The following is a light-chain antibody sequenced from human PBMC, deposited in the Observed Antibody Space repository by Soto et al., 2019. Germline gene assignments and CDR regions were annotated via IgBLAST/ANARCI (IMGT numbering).Light chain of an antibody. V-gene: IGKV3D-15*01. Sequence: EIVMTQSPATLSVSPGERATLSCRASQTVSSSLAWYQQKPGQAPRLVIYDIFTRATGVPTRISGSGSGTEFTLTISRLEPEDFAVYYCQQYANWPKTFGQGTKVDIK. CDR2: DIF. CDR1: QTVSSS. J-gene: IGKJ1*01. CDR3: QQYANWPKT.